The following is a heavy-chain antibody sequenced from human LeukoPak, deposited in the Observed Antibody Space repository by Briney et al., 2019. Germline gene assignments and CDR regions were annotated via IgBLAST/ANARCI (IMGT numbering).Heavy chain of an antibody. CDR3: GFRAAAGFYY. CDR1: GFTFSSYS. J-gene: IGHJ4*02. CDR2: IRSSGSPI. D-gene: IGHD6-13*01. Sequence: GGSLRLSCAASGFTFSSYSMTWVRQAPGKGLEWISYIRSSGSPIYYADSVRGRFTISKDNAKNSLYLQMNSLRDEGTAVYYCGFRAAAGFYYWGQGTLVTVSS. V-gene: IGHV3-48*02.